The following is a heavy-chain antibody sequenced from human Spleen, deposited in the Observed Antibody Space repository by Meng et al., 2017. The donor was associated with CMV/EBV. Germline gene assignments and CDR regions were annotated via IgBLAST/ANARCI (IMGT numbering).Heavy chain of an antibody. CDR3: ARAGAALSDFAY. V-gene: IGHV1-2*02. D-gene: IGHD6-6*01. CDR1: GYTFTGYY. CDR2: INPKGGDT. Sequence: ASVKVSCKASGYTFTGYYIHWVRQAPGQGLEWMGWINPKGGDTNYAQKFQGRVTMTRVTSTSTVYMELSSLRSEDTAVYYCARAGAALSDFAYWGQGTLVTVSS. J-gene: IGHJ4*02.